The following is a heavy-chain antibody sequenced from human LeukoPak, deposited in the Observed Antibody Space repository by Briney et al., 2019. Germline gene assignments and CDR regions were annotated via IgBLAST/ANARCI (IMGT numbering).Heavy chain of an antibody. V-gene: IGHV1-3*01. D-gene: IGHD3-9*01. Sequence: GASVKVSCKASGYTFTSYAMHWVRQAPGQSPEWMGWINAGNGNTKYSQKFQGRVTITSDTSASTAYMELSSLRSEDTAVYYCARGYYDILTGYYPFDYWGQGTLVTVSS. J-gene: IGHJ4*02. CDR2: INAGNGNT. CDR3: ARGYYDILTGYYPFDY. CDR1: GYTFTSYA.